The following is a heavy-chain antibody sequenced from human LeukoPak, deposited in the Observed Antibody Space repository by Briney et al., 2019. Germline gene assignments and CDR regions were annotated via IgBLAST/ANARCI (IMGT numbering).Heavy chain of an antibody. Sequence: SETLSLTCTGAGGSINNSYWTWIRQPPGKGLEGIGHIYYSGSTNYSPSLKSRVTISVDTSKNQFSLKLSSVTAADTAVYYCARLSSLANIAARGRTWLDPWGQGSLVTVSS. D-gene: IGHD6-6*01. J-gene: IGHJ5*02. V-gene: IGHV4-59*01. CDR2: IYYSGST. CDR3: ARLSSLANIAARGRTWLDP. CDR1: GGSINNSY.